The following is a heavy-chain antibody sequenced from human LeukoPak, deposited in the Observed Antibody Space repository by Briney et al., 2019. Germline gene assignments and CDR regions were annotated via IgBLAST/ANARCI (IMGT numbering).Heavy chain of an antibody. D-gene: IGHD3-16*01. CDR1: GYTFTSYY. CDR3: ARERGCYGCGGDFDY. V-gene: IGHV1-46*01. CDR2: INPSGGST. Sequence: ASVKVSCKASGYTFTSYYMHWVRQAPGQGLEWMGIINPSGGSTSYAQKFQGRVTMTRDTSTSTVYMELSSLRSEDTAVYYCARERGCYGCGGDFDYWGQGTLVTVSS. J-gene: IGHJ4*02.